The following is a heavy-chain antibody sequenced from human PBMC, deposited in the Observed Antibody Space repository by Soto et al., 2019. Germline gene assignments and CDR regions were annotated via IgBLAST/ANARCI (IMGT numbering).Heavy chain of an antibody. CDR3: ARDTPSTVN. CDR2: ISSSSSTI. CDR1: GFTFSTYS. J-gene: IGHJ4*02. Sequence: EVQLVESGGGLVQPGGSLRLSCAASGFTFSTYSMNWVRQAPGKGLEWVSYISSSSSTIYYAGSVKGRFVISRDNAQNSLYLQMNSLRAEDTAVYYCARDTPSTVNWGQGTLVTVSS. D-gene: IGHD3-22*01. V-gene: IGHV3-48*01.